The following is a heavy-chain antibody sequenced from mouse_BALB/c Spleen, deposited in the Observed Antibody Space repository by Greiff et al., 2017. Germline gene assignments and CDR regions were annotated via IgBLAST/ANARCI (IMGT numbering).Heavy chain of an antibody. CDR2: ISSGSSTI. J-gene: IGHJ2*01. CDR1: GFTFSSFG. V-gene: IGHV5-17*02. Sequence: EVMLVESGGGLVQPGGSRKLSCAASGFTFSSFGMHWVRQAPEKGLEWVAYISSGSSTIYYADTVKGRFTISRDNPKNTLFLQMTSLRSEDTAMYYCARSGTTVAYYFDYWGQGTTLTVSS. D-gene: IGHD1-1*01. CDR3: ARSGTTVAYYFDY.